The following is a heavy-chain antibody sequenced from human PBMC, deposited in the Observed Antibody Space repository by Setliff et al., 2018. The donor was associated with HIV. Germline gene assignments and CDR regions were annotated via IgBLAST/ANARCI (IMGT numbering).Heavy chain of an antibody. V-gene: IGHV4-31*01. Sequence: PSETLSLTCAVYGGSFSGYYWTWIRQHPGKGLEWIGYIYYSGSTYYNPSLKSLVTISVDTSKNQFSLKLSSVTAADTAVYYCARPNRQYYYDSSGYYYVRTYDYWGQGTLVTVSS. CDR2: IYYSGST. CDR3: ARPNRQYYYDSSGYYYVRTYDY. D-gene: IGHD3-22*01. CDR1: GGSFSGYY. J-gene: IGHJ4*02.